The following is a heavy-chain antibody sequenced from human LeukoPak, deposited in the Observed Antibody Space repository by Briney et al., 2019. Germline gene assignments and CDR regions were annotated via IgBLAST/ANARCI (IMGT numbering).Heavy chain of an antibody. CDR1: GGSISSYY. Sequence: SSETLSLTCTVSGGSISSYYWGWIRQPPGKGLEWIGSIYYSGSTYYNPSLKSRVTISVDTSKNQFSLKLSSVTAADTAVYYCARVREEWLLYYAFDIWGQGTMVTVSS. D-gene: IGHD3-3*01. CDR2: IYYSGST. CDR3: ARVREEWLLYYAFDI. J-gene: IGHJ3*02. V-gene: IGHV4-39*01.